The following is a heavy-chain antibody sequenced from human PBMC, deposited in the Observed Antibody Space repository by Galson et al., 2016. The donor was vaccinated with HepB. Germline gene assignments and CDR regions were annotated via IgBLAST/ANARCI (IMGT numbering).Heavy chain of an antibody. J-gene: IGHJ5*02. CDR2: IYDGGLT. Sequence: SLRLSCAASGFTVSDNYIAWVRQAPGKGLEWVSIIYDGGLTYYADSVKGRFTISRDNSKNTVYLQMNSLTAEDTAIYYCARDRLRGVVGSIHPWGQGTLVTVSS. D-gene: IGHD3-10*01. CDR1: GFTVSDNY. V-gene: IGHV3-53*01. CDR3: ARDRLRGVVGSIHP.